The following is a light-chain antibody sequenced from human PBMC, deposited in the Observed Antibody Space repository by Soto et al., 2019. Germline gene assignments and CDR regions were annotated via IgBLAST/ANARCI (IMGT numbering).Light chain of an antibody. J-gene: IGLJ3*02. CDR3: AAWDDSLNAWV. CDR1: SSNIESNT. Sequence: QAVVTQPPSASGTPGQRVTISCSGSSSNIESNTVNWYQQLPGTAPKLLIYINNQRPSGVPDRFSGSKSGTSASLAISGLQSEDEADYYCAAWDDSLNAWVFGGGTKLTVL. CDR2: INN. V-gene: IGLV1-44*01.